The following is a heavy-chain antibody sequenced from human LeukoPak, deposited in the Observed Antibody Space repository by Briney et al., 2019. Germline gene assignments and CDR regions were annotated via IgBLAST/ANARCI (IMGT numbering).Heavy chain of an antibody. CDR2: ITDNGGTR. CDR1: GFTFSTFT. V-gene: IGHV3-64*01. Sequence: GGSLRLSCAASGFTFSTFTMHWVRQAPGKRLEYVSGITDNGGTRNYANSVKGRFTISRDNSKNTLYLQMGSLRPDDMAVYYCAIQISGYVYWGQGTLVTVSS. CDR3: AIQISGYVY. J-gene: IGHJ4*02. D-gene: IGHD5-12*01.